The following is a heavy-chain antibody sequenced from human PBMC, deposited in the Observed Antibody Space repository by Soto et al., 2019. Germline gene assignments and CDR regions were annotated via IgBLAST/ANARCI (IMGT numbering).Heavy chain of an antibody. V-gene: IGHV1-8*01. CDR2: MNPNSGNT. J-gene: IGHJ3*02. Sequence: QVQLAQSGAEVKKPGASVKVSCKASGYTFTSYDINWVRQATGQGLEWMGWMNPNSGNTGYAQKFQGRVTMTRNTSISTAYMELSSLRSEDTAVYYCARGAPTMAGDAFDIWGQGTMVTVSS. CDR3: ARGAPTMAGDAFDI. CDR1: GYTFTSYD. D-gene: IGHD6-19*01.